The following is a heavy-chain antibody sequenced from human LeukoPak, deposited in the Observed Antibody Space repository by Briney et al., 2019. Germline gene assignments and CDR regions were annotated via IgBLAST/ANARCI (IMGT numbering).Heavy chain of an antibody. V-gene: IGHV3-74*01. CDR2: SDGSST. CDR3: ARGGDY. D-gene: IGHD3-16*01. Sequence: GGSLRLSCAASGFTFSSYWMHWVRQAPGKGLVWVSRSDGSSTSYADSVKGRFTISRDNAKNTLYPQMNSLRAEDTAVYYCARGGDYWGQGTLVTVSS. CDR1: GFTFSSYW. J-gene: IGHJ4*02.